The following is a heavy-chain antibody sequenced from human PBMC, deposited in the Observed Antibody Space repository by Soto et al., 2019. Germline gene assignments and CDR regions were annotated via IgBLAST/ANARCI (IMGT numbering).Heavy chain of an antibody. CDR1: GYTFTSYG. Sequence: QVQLVQSGAEVKKPGASVKVSCKASGYTFTSYGISWVRQAPGQGLEWMGWISAYNVNTNYAQNLQGRATMTTDTSTSTVYMELRSLTSDVTAVYYCARVGLGRDGYNWFDFWGQGTLVTVSS. J-gene: IGHJ4*02. D-gene: IGHD5-12*01. CDR2: ISAYNVNT. CDR3: ARVGLGRDGYNWFDF. V-gene: IGHV1-18*01.